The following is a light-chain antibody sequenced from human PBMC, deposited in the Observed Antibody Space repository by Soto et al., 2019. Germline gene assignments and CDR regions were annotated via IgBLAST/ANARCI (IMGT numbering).Light chain of an antibody. V-gene: IGLV2-14*01. CDR1: SNDVGGYNY. J-gene: IGLJ2*01. Sequence: QSVLTQPASVSGSPGQSITISCTGTSNDVGGYNYVSWYQQHPGKAPKLMIYEVSHRPSGVSNRFSGSKSGNTASLTISGLQAEDEADYYCSSYTTTTTDVLFGGGTQLTVL. CDR2: EVS. CDR3: SSYTTTTTDVL.